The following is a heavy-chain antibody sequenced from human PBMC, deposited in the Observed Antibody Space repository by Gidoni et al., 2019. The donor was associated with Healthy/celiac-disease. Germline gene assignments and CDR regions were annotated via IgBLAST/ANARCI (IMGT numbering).Heavy chain of an antibody. Sequence: EVQLVESGGGLVQPGRSLRLSCADSGFTFDDYAMHWVRQDPGQGLEWVSGISWNSGSIGYADSVKGRFTISRDNAKNSLYLQMNSLRAEDTALYYCAKDIGYQLLGADAFDIWGQGTMVTVSS. CDR3: AKDIGYQLLGADAFDI. V-gene: IGHV3-9*01. J-gene: IGHJ3*02. CDR1: GFTFDDYA. D-gene: IGHD2-2*01. CDR2: ISWNSGSI.